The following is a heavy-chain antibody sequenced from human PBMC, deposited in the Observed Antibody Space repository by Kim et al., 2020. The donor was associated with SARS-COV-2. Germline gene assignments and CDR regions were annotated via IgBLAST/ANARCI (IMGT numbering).Heavy chain of an antibody. Sequence: VKVSCRASGYSFTSNFMHWVRQAPGQRLEWMGWINTANGHTKFSQRFQGRVTLTRDTSATTAFMELSSLRSEDTALYFCARGIFYYDSSGYVFDFWGQGTLVTVSS. D-gene: IGHD3-22*01. CDR2: INTANGHT. J-gene: IGHJ4*02. CDR3: ARGIFYYDSSGYVFDF. V-gene: IGHV1-3*04. CDR1: GYSFTSNF.